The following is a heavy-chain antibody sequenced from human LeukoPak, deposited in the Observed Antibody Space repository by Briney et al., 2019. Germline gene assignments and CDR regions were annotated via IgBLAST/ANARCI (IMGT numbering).Heavy chain of an antibody. J-gene: IGHJ4*02. CDR3: ARDYGDLHFDY. V-gene: IGHV3-23*01. CDR2: ISGSGGST. CDR1: GFTFSSYG. Sequence: PGGSLRLSCAASGFTFSSYGMSWVRQAPGKGLEWVSAISGSGGSTYYADSVKGRFTISRDNSENTLYLQMNSLRAEDTAVYYCARDYGDLHFDYWGQGTLVTVSS. D-gene: IGHD4-17*01.